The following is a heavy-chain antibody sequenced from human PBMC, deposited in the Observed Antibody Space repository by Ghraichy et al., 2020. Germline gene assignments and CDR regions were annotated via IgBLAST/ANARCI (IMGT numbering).Heavy chain of an antibody. CDR2: INSDGSST. J-gene: IGHJ4*02. CDR1: GFTFSSYW. D-gene: IGHD5-18*01. V-gene: IGHV3-74*01. CDR3: ARRNTAMLN. Sequence: GGSLRLSCAATGFTFSSYWMYWVRQAPGKGRVWVSLINSDGSSTSYADSVKGRFTISRDNAKNTLYLQMNSLRAEDTAVYYCARRNTAMLNWGQGTLVTVSS.